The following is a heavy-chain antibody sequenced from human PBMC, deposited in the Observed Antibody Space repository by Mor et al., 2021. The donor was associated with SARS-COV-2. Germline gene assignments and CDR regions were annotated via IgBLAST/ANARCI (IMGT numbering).Heavy chain of an antibody. D-gene: IGHD6-19*01. Sequence: GRFTISRDNSKTTLYLQMNSLRLEDTAVYYCARDVSSGSGGWYQAFDMWGQGTVVSVSS. J-gene: IGHJ3*02. V-gene: IGHV3-30*01. CDR3: ARDVSSGSGGWYQAFDM.